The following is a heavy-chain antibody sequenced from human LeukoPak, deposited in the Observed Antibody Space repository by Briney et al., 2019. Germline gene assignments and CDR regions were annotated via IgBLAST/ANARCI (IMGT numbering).Heavy chain of an antibody. CDR2: INPNSGGT. J-gene: IGHJ3*02. D-gene: IGHD3-22*01. CDR3: ARVLLPGSMIVVVITTLGAFDI. V-gene: IGHV1-2*02. Sequence: ASVKVSCKASGYTFTGYYMHWVRQAPGQGLEWMGWINPNSGGTNYAQKFQGRVTMTRDTSISTAYMELSRLRSDDTAVYYCARVLLPGSMIVVVITTLGAFDIWGQGTMVTVSS. CDR1: GYTFTGYY.